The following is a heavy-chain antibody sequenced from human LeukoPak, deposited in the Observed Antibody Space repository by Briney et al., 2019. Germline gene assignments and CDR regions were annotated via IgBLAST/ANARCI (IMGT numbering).Heavy chain of an antibody. D-gene: IGHD3-10*01. Sequence: ASVKVSCKASGYTFTSYDINWVRQATGQGLEWMGWMNPNSGNTGYAQKFQGRVTMTRDTSISTAYMELSRLRSDDTAVYYCARDSPRGYYGSGSRIDYWGQGTLVTVSS. V-gene: IGHV1-8*02. CDR3: ARDSPRGYYGSGSRIDY. CDR1: GYTFTSYD. CDR2: MNPNSGNT. J-gene: IGHJ4*02.